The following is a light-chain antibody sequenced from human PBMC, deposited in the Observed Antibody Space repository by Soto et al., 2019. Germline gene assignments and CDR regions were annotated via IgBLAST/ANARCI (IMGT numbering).Light chain of an antibody. J-gene: IGLJ1*01. V-gene: IGLV2-8*01. Sequence: QSVLTQPPSASVSPGQSVAISCTGTSSDVGGYNYVSRYQQHPGKAPKLMIYEVNKRPSGVPDRFSGSKSGNTASLTVSGLQAEDEADYYCSSYAGSSNVFGTGTKVTVL. CDR1: SSDVGGYNY. CDR3: SSYAGSSNV. CDR2: EVN.